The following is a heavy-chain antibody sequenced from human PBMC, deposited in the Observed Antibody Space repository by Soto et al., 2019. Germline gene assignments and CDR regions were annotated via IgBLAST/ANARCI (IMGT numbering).Heavy chain of an antibody. J-gene: IGHJ3*02. CDR3: ARDGAYYDILTGYYIDAFDI. Sequence: ASVKVSCKASGYTFTGYYMHWVRQAPGQGLEWMGWINPNSGGTNYAQKFQGRVTMTRDTSISTAYMELSRLRSDDTAVYYCARDGAYYDILTGYYIDAFDIWGQGTMVTVS. D-gene: IGHD3-9*01. CDR1: GYTFTGYY. V-gene: IGHV1-2*02. CDR2: INPNSGGT.